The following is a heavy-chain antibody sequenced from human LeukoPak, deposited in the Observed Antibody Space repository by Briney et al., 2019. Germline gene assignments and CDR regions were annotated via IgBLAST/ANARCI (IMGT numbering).Heavy chain of an antibody. J-gene: IGHJ4*02. D-gene: IGHD3-3*01. Sequence: PSETLSLTCTVSGGSISSGDYYWSWIRQPPGKGLEWSGYIYYSGSTYYNPSLKSRVTISVDTSKNQFSLKLSSVTAADTAVYYCARVSLGRFLEWLSPDFFDYWGQGTLVTVSS. CDR3: ARVSLGRFLEWLSPDFFDY. CDR1: GGSISSGDYY. V-gene: IGHV4-30-4*08. CDR2: IYYSGST.